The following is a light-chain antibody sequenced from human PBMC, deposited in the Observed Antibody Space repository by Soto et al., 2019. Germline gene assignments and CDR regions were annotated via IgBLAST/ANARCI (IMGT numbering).Light chain of an antibody. J-gene: IGKJ4*01. V-gene: IGKV1-33*01. CDR1: QDISNY. Sequence: IQMAHGTSVVSGGGRNRINNTCQASQDISNYLNWYQQKPGKAPKLLIYDASNLETGVPSRFSGSGSGTDFTFPISTLQPEDIATYYCQQYHNLVTFGGGTKVDIK. CDR3: QQYHNLVT. CDR2: DAS.